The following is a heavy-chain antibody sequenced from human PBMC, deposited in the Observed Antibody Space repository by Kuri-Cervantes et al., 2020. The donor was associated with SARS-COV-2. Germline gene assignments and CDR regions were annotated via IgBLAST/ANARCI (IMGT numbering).Heavy chain of an antibody. CDR3: ARVSTTVVTGSYWYFDL. D-gene: IGHD4-23*01. CDR2: INHSGST. Sequence: GSLRLSCAVYGGSFSGYYWSWIRQPPGKGLEWIGEINHSGSTNYNPSLKSRVTISVDTSKNQFSLKLSSVTAADTAVYYCARVSTTVVTGSYWYFDLWGRGTLVTVSS. CDR1: GGSFSGYY. J-gene: IGHJ2*01. V-gene: IGHV4-34*01.